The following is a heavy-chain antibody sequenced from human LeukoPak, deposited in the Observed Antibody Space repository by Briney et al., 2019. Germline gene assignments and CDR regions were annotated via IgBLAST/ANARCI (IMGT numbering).Heavy chain of an antibody. CDR1: GGSISSYY. CDR2: IYTSGST. D-gene: IGHD3-10*01. Sequence: SETLSLTCTVSGGSISSYYWSWIRQPAGKGLEWIGRIYTSGSTNYNPSLKSRVTMSVDTSKNQFSLKLSSVTAADTAVYYCARDRFTMVRGVPHFYMDVWGKGTTVTISS. V-gene: IGHV4-4*07. J-gene: IGHJ6*03. CDR3: ARDRFTMVRGVPHFYMDV.